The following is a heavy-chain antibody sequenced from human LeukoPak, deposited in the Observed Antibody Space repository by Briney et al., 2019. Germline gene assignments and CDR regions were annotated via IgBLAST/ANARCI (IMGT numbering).Heavy chain of an antibody. V-gene: IGHV1-18*04. CDR2: ISAYNGNT. Sequence: ASVKVSCEASGYTFTDYYVHWVRQAPGQGLEWMGWISAYNGNTNYAQKLQGRVTMTTDTSTSTAYMELRSLRSDDTAVYYCARVNYDFWSGYYTPNYWGQGTLVTVSS. J-gene: IGHJ4*02. CDR1: GYTFTDYY. D-gene: IGHD3-3*01. CDR3: ARVNYDFWSGYYTPNY.